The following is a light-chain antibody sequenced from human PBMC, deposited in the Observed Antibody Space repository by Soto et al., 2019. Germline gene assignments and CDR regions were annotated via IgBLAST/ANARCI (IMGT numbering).Light chain of an antibody. CDR1: SSNIGAGYD. J-gene: IGLJ1*01. CDR3: QSYDSSLSGAA. CDR2: GNS. Sequence: QSVLTQPPSVSGAPGQRVTISCTGSSSNIGAGYDVHWYQQLPGTAPKLLIYGNSNRPSGVPDRFSGSKSGTSASLAITELQAEDEADYYCQSYDSSLSGAAFGTGTKLTVL. V-gene: IGLV1-40*01.